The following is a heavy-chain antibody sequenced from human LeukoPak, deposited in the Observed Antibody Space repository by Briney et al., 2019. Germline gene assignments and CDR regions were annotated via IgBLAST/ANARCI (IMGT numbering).Heavy chain of an antibody. D-gene: IGHD6-19*01. V-gene: IGHV1-18*01. J-gene: IGHJ5*02. Sequence: ASVKVSCKASGYTFTSYGISWVRQAPGQGLEWMGWISGYSGNTNYAQKLQGRVTMTTDTSTSTAYMELRSLRSDDTAVYYCAGEGPGWQWHGNWFDPWGRGTLVSVSS. CDR3: AGEGPGWQWHGNWFDP. CDR2: ISGYSGNT. CDR1: GYTFTSYG.